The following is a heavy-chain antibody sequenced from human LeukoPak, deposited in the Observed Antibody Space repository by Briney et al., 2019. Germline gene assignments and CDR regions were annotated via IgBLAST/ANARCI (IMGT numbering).Heavy chain of an antibody. J-gene: IGHJ4*02. D-gene: IGHD3-10*01. CDR2: IKSKTDGGTT. V-gene: IGHV3-15*01. CDR3: TEIGSGSYTFDY. CDR1: GFTFSNAW. Sequence: PGGSLRLSCAASGFTFSNAWMSWVRQAPGKGLEWVGRIKSKTDGGTTDYAAPVKGRFTISRDDSKTTLYLQMNSLKTEDTAVYYCTEIGSGSYTFDYWGQGTLVTVSS.